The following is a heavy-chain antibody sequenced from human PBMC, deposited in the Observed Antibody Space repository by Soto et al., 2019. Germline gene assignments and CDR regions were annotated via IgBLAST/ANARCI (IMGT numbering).Heavy chain of an antibody. V-gene: IGHV3-74*01. CDR1: GFTFSSYW. Sequence: EVQLVESGGALVQPGGSLRLSCAASGFTFSSYWMHWVRQGPGKGLVWVSRINGDGTRTNYADSVRGRFTVSRDNAKNTLYLQINSLTAEDTAVYYCARGTLTSIDMVDYWGQGTLVTVSS. D-gene: IGHD2-21*01. CDR2: INGDGTRT. CDR3: ARGTLTSIDMVDY. J-gene: IGHJ4*02.